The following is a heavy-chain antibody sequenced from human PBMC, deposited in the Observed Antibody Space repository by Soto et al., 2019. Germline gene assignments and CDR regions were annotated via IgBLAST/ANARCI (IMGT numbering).Heavy chain of an antibody. V-gene: IGHV1-18*01. CDR1: GYTFTSYG. J-gene: IGHJ6*02. Sequence: QVQLVQSGAEVKKPGASVKVSCKASGYTFTSYGISWVRQAPGQGLEWMGWISAYNGNTNYAQKLQGRVTMTTDTSTSTAYVELMSLRSDDTAVYYCARAGYCSGGSCYPYYDGMDVWGQGTTVTVSS. CDR3: ARAGYCSGGSCYPYYDGMDV. CDR2: ISAYNGNT. D-gene: IGHD2-15*01.